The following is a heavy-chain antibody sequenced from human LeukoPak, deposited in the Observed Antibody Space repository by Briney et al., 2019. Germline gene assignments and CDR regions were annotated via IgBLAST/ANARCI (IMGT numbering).Heavy chain of an antibody. J-gene: IGHJ5*02. CDR1: GDSINSYY. CDR3: ARDIGLERQLGRPFDA. Sequence: SETLSLTCTVSGDSINSYYCNWIRQPAGKGLEWIGRIHTGGTTNDNPSLKSRVTMSVDTSKNQFSLKVTSVTAADTAVYYCARDIGLERQLGRPFDAWGQGTLVTVSS. CDR2: IHTGGTT. V-gene: IGHV4-4*07. D-gene: IGHD6-13*01.